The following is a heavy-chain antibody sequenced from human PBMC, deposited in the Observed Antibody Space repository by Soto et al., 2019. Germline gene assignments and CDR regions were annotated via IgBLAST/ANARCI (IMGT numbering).Heavy chain of an antibody. V-gene: IGHV4-39*01. D-gene: IGHD2-15*01. J-gene: IGHJ4*02. CDR1: GRSIYSRGYY. CDR3: GKVLVGATGHTDSDS. CDR2: IDYNGVT. Sequence: TLSLTCTLSGRSIYSRGYYWGWIRQPPGRGLEWIGNIDYNGVTYSNPSLKSRVTISRDTSKNQFSLKLTSVTAADTALYYCGKVLVGATGHTDSDSWGPGTLVTVSS.